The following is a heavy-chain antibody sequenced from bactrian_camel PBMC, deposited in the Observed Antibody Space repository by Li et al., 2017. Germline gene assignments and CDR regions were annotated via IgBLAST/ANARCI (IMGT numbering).Heavy chain of an antibody. D-gene: IGHD6*01. J-gene: IGHJ6*01. Sequence: VQLVESGGGSVQAGGSLRLSCAASGYTYSSYYMGWVRQAPGKGLGWVSAINSGDTSTYYADYVKGRFTISRDNAKNTLYLQLNSLKTEDTAMYYCASALYDWYSGPVNFGYWGQGTQVTVS. CDR2: INSGDTST. V-gene: IGHV3S40*01. CDR1: GYTYSSYY. CDR3: ASALYDWYSGPVNFGY.